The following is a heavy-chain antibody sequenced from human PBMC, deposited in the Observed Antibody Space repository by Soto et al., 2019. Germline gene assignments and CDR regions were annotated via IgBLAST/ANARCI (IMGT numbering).Heavy chain of an antibody. V-gene: IGHV3-30*18. CDR2: ISYDGSNK. CDR1: GFTFSSYG. D-gene: IGHD2-8*02. J-gene: IGHJ5*02. Sequence: GGSLRLSCAASGFTFSSYGMHWVRQAPGKGLEWVAVISYDGSNKYYADSVKGRFTISRDNSKNTLYLQMNSLRAEDTAVYYCAKDWSSTDWFDPWGQGTLVTVSS. CDR3: AKDWSSTDWFDP.